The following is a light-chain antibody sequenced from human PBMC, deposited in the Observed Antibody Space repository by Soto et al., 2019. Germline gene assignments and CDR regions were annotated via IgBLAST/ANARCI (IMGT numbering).Light chain of an antibody. J-gene: IGLJ1*01. CDR2: DVS. CDR1: SSDVGAYNS. V-gene: IGLV2-14*03. Sequence: ALTQPASVSGSPGQSIAISCTGTSSDVGAYNSVSWYQQHPGEAPKLVIYDVSSRPSGVSDRFSGSKSGSTASLTISGLQAEDEADYYCCSYTSSVTYVFGTGTRSPS. CDR3: CSYTSSVTYV.